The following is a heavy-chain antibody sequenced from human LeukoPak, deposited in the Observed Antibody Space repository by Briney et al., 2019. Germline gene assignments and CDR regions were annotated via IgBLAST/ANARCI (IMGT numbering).Heavy chain of an antibody. Sequence: GRSLRLSCAASGFTFSSYAMHWVRQAPGKGLEWVSSISSSSSYIYYADSVKGRFTISRDNAKNSPYLQMNSLRAEDTAVYYCARDSIQLWSSPDYWGQGTLVTVSS. D-gene: IGHD5-18*01. CDR3: ARDSIQLWSSPDY. CDR1: GFTFSSYA. J-gene: IGHJ4*02. CDR2: ISSSSSYI. V-gene: IGHV3-21*01.